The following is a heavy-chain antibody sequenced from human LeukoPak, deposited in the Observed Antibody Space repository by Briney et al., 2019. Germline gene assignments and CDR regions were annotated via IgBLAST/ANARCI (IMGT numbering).Heavy chain of an antibody. D-gene: IGHD2-2*01. CDR1: GGSISSYY. CDR2: IYYSGST. Sequence: SETLSVTCTVSGGSISSYYWSWIRQPPGKGLEWIGYIYYSGSTNYNPSLKSRVTISVDTSKNQFSLKLSSVTAADTAVYYCARSHGVVPAATLFDYYYYGMDVWGQGTTVTVSS. V-gene: IGHV4-59*01. J-gene: IGHJ6*02. CDR3: ARSHGVVPAATLFDYYYYGMDV.